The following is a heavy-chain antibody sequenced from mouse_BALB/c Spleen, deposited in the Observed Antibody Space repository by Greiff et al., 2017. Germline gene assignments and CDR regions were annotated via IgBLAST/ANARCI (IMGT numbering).Heavy chain of an antibody. CDR1: GYTFTSYW. CDR2: IDPSDSET. V-gene: IGHV1-69*02. Sequence: VQLQQPGAELVKPGAPVKLSCKASGYTFTSYWMNWVKQRPGRGLEWIGRIDPSDSETHYNQKFKDKATLTVDKSSSTAYIQLSSLTSEDSAVYYCARGPSTGYFDYWGQGTTLTVS. J-gene: IGHJ2*01. CDR3: ARGPSTGYFDY.